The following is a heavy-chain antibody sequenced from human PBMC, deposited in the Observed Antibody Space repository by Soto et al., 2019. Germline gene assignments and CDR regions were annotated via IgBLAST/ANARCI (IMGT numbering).Heavy chain of an antibody. D-gene: IGHD5-12*01. J-gene: IGHJ4*02. CDR1: GYTFTGYY. CDR3: ARDRGYSGYAIKGRICYFDY. Sequence: QVQLVQTVAEVKKPWASVKVSCTASGYTFTGYYMHWVRQAPGQGLEWMGWINPNSGGTNYAQKFQGRVTMTRDTSISTAYMELSRLRSYDTAVYYGARDRGYSGYAIKGRICYFDYWCQGTLVTVSS. V-gene: IGHV1-2*02. CDR2: INPNSGGT.